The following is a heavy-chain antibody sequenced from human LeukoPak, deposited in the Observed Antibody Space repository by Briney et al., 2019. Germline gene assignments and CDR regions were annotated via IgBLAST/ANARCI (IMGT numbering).Heavy chain of an antibody. D-gene: IGHD3-22*01. CDR2: IHHSGSS. Sequence: SETLSLTCAVSGGSISSNNWWSWLRQPPGKGLEWIGDIHHSGSSNYSPSLNSRVTISVDRSKNQFSLNLSSVTAADTAVYYCARYSSGYGNWGQGTLVTVSS. CDR1: GGSISSNNW. J-gene: IGHJ4*02. CDR3: ARYSSGYGN. V-gene: IGHV4-4*02.